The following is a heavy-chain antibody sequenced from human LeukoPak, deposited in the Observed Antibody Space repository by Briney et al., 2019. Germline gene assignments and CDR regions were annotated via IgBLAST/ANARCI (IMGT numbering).Heavy chain of an antibody. CDR2: ISAYNANT. CDR1: GYTFTNYG. J-gene: IGHJ6*04. D-gene: IGHD3-9*01. V-gene: IGHV1-18*04. CDR3: ARTDYDILTGARMDV. Sequence: ASVKVSCKASGYTFTNYGITWVRQTPGQGLEWMGWISAYNANTNYAQKFQGRVTMTTDTSTSTVYMELRSLRSDDTAIYYCARTDYDILTGARMDVWGKGTTVTVSS.